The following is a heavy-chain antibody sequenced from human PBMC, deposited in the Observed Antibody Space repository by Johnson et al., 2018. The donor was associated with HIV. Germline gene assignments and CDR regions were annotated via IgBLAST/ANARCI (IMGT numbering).Heavy chain of an antibody. V-gene: IGHV3-30*18. CDR2: ISFDGSNK. D-gene: IGHD3/OR15-3a*01. J-gene: IGHJ3*01. Sequence: QVQLVESGGGLVQPGGSLRLSCEASGFTFSNYGMHWVRQAPGKGLEWVAVISFDGSNKYYADSVKGLSTISRDNSNNTLFLQMNSLRADDTDVYYCAKDKFMFLDNPVDAFDVWGQGTMVTFSS. CDR1: GFTFSNYG. CDR3: AKDKFMFLDNPVDAFDV.